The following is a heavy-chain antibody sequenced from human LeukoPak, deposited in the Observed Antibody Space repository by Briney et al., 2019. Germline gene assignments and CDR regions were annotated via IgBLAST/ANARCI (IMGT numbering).Heavy chain of an antibody. V-gene: IGHV4-59*12. J-gene: IGHJ6*03. CDR1: GGSISSYY. CDR2: IYYSGST. Sequence: SETLSLTCTVSGGSISSYYWSWIRQPPGKGLEWIGYIYYSGSTNYNPSLKSRVTMSVDTSKNQFSLKLSSVTAADTAVYYCARENSDWPYYMDXXXXXTXXXVXS. CDR3: ARENSDWPYYMDX. D-gene: IGHD6-19*01.